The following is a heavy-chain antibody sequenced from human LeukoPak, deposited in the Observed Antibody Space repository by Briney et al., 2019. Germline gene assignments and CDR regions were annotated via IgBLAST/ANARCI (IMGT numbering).Heavy chain of an antibody. V-gene: IGHV3-7*01. Sequence: PGGSLRLSRAASGFTFSSYWMSWVRQAPGKGLEWVANIKQDGSEKYYVDSVKGRFTISRDNAKNSLYLQMNTLRVEDTAVYYCARGPPPNGGWFWYFDLWGRGTLVTVSS. D-gene: IGHD6-19*01. CDR1: GFTFSSYW. J-gene: IGHJ2*01. CDR3: ARGPPPNGGWFWYFDL. CDR2: IKQDGSEK.